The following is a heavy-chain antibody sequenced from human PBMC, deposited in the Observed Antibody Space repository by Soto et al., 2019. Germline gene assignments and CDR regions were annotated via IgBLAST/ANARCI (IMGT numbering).Heavy chain of an antibody. D-gene: IGHD3-22*01. V-gene: IGHV1-18*01. Sequence: GASVKVSCKASGYTFTSYGISWVRQAPGQGLEWMGWINAYNGNTNYAQRLQGRVTMTTDTSTSTAYMELRSLRSDDTAVYYCAREDSSGYSDPYYYYGMDVWGQGTTVTVSS. CDR1: GYTFTSYG. CDR2: INAYNGNT. J-gene: IGHJ6*02. CDR3: AREDSSGYSDPYYYYGMDV.